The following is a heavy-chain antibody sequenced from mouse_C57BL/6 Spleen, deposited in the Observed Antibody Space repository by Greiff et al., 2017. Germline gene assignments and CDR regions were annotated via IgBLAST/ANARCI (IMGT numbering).Heavy chain of an antibody. V-gene: IGHV1-72*01. CDR1: GFTFTGYW. CDR2: IDPNGGGT. D-gene: IGHD2-4*01. CDR3: ASIYYDYDEGFAY. J-gene: IGHJ3*01. Sequence: QVQLQQSGAELVKPGASVKLSCTASGFTFTGYWMHWVKQRPGRGLEWIGRIDPNGGGTKYNEKFKSKATLTVDKTSSTAYMQLSSLTSEDSAVYYCASIYYDYDEGFAYWGQGTLVTVSA.